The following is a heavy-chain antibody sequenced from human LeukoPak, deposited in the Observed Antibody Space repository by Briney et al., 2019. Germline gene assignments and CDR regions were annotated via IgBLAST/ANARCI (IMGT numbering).Heavy chain of an antibody. Sequence: PGGSLRLSCAASGFTFSSYIMNWVRQAPGKGLEWVSSISSSSSYIYYADSVKGRFTISRDNAKNSLYLQMNSLRAEDTAVYYCARGIYYYDSSGYYHDYWGQATLVTVSS. V-gene: IGHV3-21*01. CDR2: ISSSSSYI. CDR3: ARGIYYYDSSGYYHDY. D-gene: IGHD3-22*01. J-gene: IGHJ4*02. CDR1: GFTFSSYI.